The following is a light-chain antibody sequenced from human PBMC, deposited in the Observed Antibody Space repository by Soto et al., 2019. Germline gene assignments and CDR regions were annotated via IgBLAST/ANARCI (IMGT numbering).Light chain of an antibody. CDR3: QQYFNWPLP. J-gene: IGKJ2*01. V-gene: IGKV3-15*01. CDR1: QSVTSH. Sequence: EIVLTQSPATLSVSPGERATLSCRASQSVTSHLAWYQQKPGQAPRLLIYGASTKSSGIPARFSGSGSGTEFTLTVSSLHSEDFAVYYCQQYFNWPLPFGQGTKVEIK. CDR2: GAS.